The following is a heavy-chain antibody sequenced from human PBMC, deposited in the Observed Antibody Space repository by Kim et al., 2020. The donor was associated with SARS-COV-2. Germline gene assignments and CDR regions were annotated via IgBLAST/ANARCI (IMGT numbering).Heavy chain of an antibody. CDR3: AKEESFWSGLGINDY. Sequence: DSLKGRFTISRDNSKSTVYLQMNSLRAEDTAVYYCAKEESFWSGLGINDYWGQGTLVTVSS. J-gene: IGHJ4*02. V-gene: IGHV3-23*01. D-gene: IGHD3-3*01.